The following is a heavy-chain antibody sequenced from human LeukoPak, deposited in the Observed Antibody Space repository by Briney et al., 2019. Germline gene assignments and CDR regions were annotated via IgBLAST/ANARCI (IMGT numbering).Heavy chain of an antibody. CDR3: ARNLHYYDSSGYYSPSGAFDI. V-gene: IGHV1-69*13. D-gene: IGHD3-22*01. J-gene: IGHJ3*02. Sequence: ASVKVSCKASGYTFTSYGISWVRQAPGQGLEWMGGIIPIFGTANYAQKFQGRVTITADESTSTAYMELSSLRSEDTAVYYCARNLHYYDSSGYYSPSGAFDIWGQGTMVTVSS. CDR1: GYTFTSYG. CDR2: IIPIFGTA.